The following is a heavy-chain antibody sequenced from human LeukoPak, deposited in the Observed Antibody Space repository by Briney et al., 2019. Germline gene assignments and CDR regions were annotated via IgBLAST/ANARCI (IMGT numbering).Heavy chain of an antibody. CDR3: AKESGALGAPLYDY. V-gene: IGHV3-23*01. CDR2: ISDNGGGT. CDR1: GFTFSNVW. Sequence: GGSLRLSCAASGFTFSNVWMNWVRQAPGKGLEWVSGISDNGGGTYYADSVKGRFTISRDNSKNMLYLQMNSLRAEDTAVYYCAKESGALGAPLYDYWGQGTLVTVSS. D-gene: IGHD4/OR15-4a*01. J-gene: IGHJ4*02.